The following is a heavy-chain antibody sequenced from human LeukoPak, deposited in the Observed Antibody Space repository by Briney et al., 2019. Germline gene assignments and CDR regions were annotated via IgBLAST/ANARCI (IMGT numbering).Heavy chain of an antibody. CDR2: ISGSGDST. D-gene: IGHD1-1*01. Sequence: GGSLRLSCAASGFTFSSYGMHWVRQAPGKGLEWVSTISGSGDSTYYADSVKGRFTISRDNSKNTLYLQMNSLRAEDTAVYYCAKSKQLAPWDYWGQGTLVTVSS. V-gene: IGHV3-23*01. J-gene: IGHJ4*02. CDR3: AKSKQLAPWDY. CDR1: GFTFSSYG.